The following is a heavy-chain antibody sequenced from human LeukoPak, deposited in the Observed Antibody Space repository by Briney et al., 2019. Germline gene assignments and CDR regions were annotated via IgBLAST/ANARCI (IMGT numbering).Heavy chain of an antibody. CDR2: IIPIFGTA. D-gene: IGHD2-2*01. J-gene: IGHJ3*02. V-gene: IGHV1-69*05. CDR3: ASRVVPAASPYAFDI. CDR1: GYTFTSYD. Sequence: SVKVSCKASGYTFTSYDINWVRQAPGQGLEWMGGIIPIFGTANYAQKFQGRVTITTDESTSTAYMELSSLRSEDTAVYYCASRVVPAASPYAFDIWGQGTMVTVSS.